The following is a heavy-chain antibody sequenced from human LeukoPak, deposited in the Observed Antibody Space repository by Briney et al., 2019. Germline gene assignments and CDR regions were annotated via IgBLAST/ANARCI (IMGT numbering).Heavy chain of an antibody. D-gene: IGHD2-2*01. CDR2: ISYDGSNK. V-gene: IGHV3-30-3*01. Sequence: GGSLRLSCAASGFTFSSYAIHWVRQAPGKGLEWVAVISYDGSNKYYADSVKGRFTISRDNSKNTLYLQMNSLRAEDTAVYYCARDQERIDCSSTSCFYYYYYGMDVWGQGTTVTVSS. CDR3: ARDQERIDCSSTSCFYYYYYGMDV. J-gene: IGHJ6*02. CDR1: GFTFSSYA.